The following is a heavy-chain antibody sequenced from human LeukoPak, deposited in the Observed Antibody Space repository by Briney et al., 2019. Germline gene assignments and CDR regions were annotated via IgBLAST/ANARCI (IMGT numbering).Heavy chain of an antibody. CDR2: TYYRSKSYN. D-gene: IGHD3-10*01. J-gene: IGHJ4*02. Sequence: SQTLSLTCGISGDSVSSNSAAWNWIRQSPSRGLEWLGSTYYRSKSYNGYALSVKSRITTNTETSKKQFSMQLNSVTPEDTAVYYCARSFNGDLDYWGQGTLVTVSS. CDR1: GDSVSSNSAA. CDR3: ARSFNGDLDY. V-gene: IGHV6-1*01.